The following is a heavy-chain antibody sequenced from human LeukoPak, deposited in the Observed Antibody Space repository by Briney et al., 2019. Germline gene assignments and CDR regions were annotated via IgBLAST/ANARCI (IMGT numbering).Heavy chain of an antibody. CDR3: ARDATTHIVVVTAILDY. Sequence: PGGSLGLSCAASGFTFSSYAMSWVRQAPGKGLEWVSAISGSGGSKYYADSVKGRFTISRDNSKNTLYLQMNSLRAEDTAVYYCARDATTHIVVVTAILDYWGQGTLVTVSS. J-gene: IGHJ4*02. D-gene: IGHD2-21*02. CDR1: GFTFSSYA. CDR2: ISGSGGSK. V-gene: IGHV3-23*01.